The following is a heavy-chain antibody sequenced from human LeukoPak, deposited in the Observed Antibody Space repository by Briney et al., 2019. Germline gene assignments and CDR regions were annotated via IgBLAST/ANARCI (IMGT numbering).Heavy chain of an antibody. D-gene: IGHD3-10*01. J-gene: IGHJ4*02. CDR2: IIPIFGTA. CDR3: ARDSEVRRNLWHY. CDR1: GGTFSSYA. V-gene: IGHV1-69*13. Sequence: SVKVSCKASGGTFSSYAISWVRQAPGQGLEWMGGIIPIFGTANYAQKFQGRVTITADESTSTAYMELSSLRSEDTAVYYCARDSEVRRNLWHYWGQGTLVTVSS.